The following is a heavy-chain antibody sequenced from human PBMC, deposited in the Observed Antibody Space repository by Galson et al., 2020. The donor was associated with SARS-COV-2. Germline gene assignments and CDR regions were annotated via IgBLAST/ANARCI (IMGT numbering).Heavy chain of an antibody. CDR2: IYSGGST. V-gene: IGHV3-66*01. J-gene: IGHJ4*02. CDR3: ARDVWFGELDY. CDR1: GFTVSSNY. D-gene: IGHD3-10*01. Sequence: GESLKISCAASGFTVSSNYMSWVRQAPGKGLEWVSVIYSGGSTYYADSVKGRFTISRDNSKNTLYLQMNSLRAEDTAVYYCARDVWFGELDYWGQGTLVTVSS.